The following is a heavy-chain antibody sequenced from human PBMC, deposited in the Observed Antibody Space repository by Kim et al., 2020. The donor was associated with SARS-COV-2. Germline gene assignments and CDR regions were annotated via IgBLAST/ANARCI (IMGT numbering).Heavy chain of an antibody. V-gene: IGHV3-30*02. Sequence: ADSVKGRFPLSREHSKNTLYLQMNSLGGEDKAVYYCGNYPEDIVGKIEDYWGQGTLVTVSS. D-gene: IGHD5-12*01. CDR3: GNYPEDIVGKIEDY. J-gene: IGHJ4*02.